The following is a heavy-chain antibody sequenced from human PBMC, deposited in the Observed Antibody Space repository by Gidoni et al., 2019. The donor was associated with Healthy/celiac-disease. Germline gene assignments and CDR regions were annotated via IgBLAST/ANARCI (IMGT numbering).Heavy chain of an antibody. V-gene: IGHV1-3*01. Sequence: QVQLVQSGAEVKKPGASVKVSCKASGYTFTSYAMHWVRQAPGQRLEWMGWINAGNGNTKYAQKFQGRVTITRDTSAITAYMELSSLRSEDTAVYYCARDHLYYDYVWGSYRPFDYWGQGTLVTVSS. J-gene: IGHJ4*02. CDR3: ARDHLYYDYVWGSYRPFDY. CDR1: GYTFTSYA. D-gene: IGHD3-16*02. CDR2: INAGNGNT.